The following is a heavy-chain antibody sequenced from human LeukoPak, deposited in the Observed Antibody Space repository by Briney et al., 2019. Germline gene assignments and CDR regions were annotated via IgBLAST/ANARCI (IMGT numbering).Heavy chain of an antibody. CDR3: AREGHSSSSGSNWFDP. CDR1: GYTFTGYY. D-gene: IGHD6-6*01. V-gene: IGHV1-2*02. CDR2: INPNSGGT. Sequence: WASVKVSCKASGYTFTGYYMHWVRQAPGQGLEWMGWINPNSGGTNYAQKFQGRVTMTRDTSISTAYMELSRLRSDDTAVYYCAREGHSSSSGSNWFDPWGQGTLVTVSS. J-gene: IGHJ5*02.